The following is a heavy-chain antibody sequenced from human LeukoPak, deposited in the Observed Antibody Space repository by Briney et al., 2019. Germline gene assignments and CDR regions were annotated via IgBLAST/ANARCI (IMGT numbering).Heavy chain of an antibody. CDR2: INHSGST. V-gene: IGHV4-34*01. CDR1: GGSFSGYY. Sequence: SETLSLTCAVYGGSFSGYYWSWIRRPPGKGLEWLGEINHSGSTNYNPSLKSRVTISVDTSKNQFSLKLSSVTAADTAVYYCARGRGAAGTDWFDPWGQGTLVTVSS. D-gene: IGHD6-13*01. CDR3: ARGRGAAGTDWFDP. J-gene: IGHJ5*02.